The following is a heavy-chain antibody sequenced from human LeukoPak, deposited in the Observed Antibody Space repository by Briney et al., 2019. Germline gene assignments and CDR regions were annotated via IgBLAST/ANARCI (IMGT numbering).Heavy chain of an antibody. V-gene: IGHV4-34*01. CDR1: GFPFSDYY. CDR2: INHSGST. Sequence: GSLRLSCVASGFPFSDYYMSWIRQPPGKGLEWIGEINHSGSTNYNPSLKSRVTISVDTSKNQFSLKLSSVTAADTAVYYCARGCYDFWSGYPYYFDYWGQGTLVTVSS. CDR3: ARGCYDFWSGYPYYFDY. J-gene: IGHJ4*02. D-gene: IGHD3-3*01.